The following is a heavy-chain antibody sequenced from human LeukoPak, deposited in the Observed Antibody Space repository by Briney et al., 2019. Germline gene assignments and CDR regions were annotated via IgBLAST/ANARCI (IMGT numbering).Heavy chain of an antibody. CDR1: GGSISSSSYY. D-gene: IGHD5-18*01. J-gene: IGHJ5*02. CDR3: ARQDTAMGNRWFDP. CDR2: IYYSGST. V-gene: IGHV4-39*07. Sequence: PSETLSLTCTVSGGSISSSSYYWGWIRQPPGKGLEWIGSIYYSGSTYYNPSLKSRVTISVDTSKNQFSLKLSSVTAADTAVYYCARQDTAMGNRWFDPWGQGTLVTVSS.